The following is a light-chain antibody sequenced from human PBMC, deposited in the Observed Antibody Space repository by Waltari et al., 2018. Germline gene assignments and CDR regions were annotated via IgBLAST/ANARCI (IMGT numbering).Light chain of an antibody. CDR2: ENN. CDR1: NSNIGTNY. J-gene: IGLJ1*01. V-gene: IGLV1-51*01. Sequence: QSVLTQPPSVSAAPGQKVTISCSGSNSNIGTNYVSWYQQLPGTAPKVLIYENNKRPSVIPDRFSASKSGTSTTLDITGLQAGDEADYHCGTWDSSLSAHVFGTGTRVTVL. CDR3: GTWDSSLSAHV.